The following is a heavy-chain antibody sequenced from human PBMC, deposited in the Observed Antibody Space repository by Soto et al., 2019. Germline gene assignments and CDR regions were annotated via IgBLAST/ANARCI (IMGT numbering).Heavy chain of an antibody. D-gene: IGHD6-13*01. CDR3: ATDSDYSRSWTY. CDR2: INPKSGVT. J-gene: IGHJ4*02. V-gene: IGHV1-2*02. CDR1: GYTFTDYF. Sequence: QVQLVQSGADMKRPGASVKVSCKASGYTFTDYFLHWVRQAPGQGLEWMGWINPKSGVTNYAQRFQGRVTMTRDTSITTAYMDLSSLRSDDTAVYYCATDSDYSRSWTYWGQGTLVTVSS.